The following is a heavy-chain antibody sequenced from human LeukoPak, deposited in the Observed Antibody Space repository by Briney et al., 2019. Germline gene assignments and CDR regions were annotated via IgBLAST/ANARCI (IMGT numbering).Heavy chain of an antibody. J-gene: IGHJ3*02. CDR3: ARAGSGTDAFDI. Sequence: PSQTLSLTCTVSGGSISSGGYYWGWIRQHPGKGLEWIGYIYYSGSTYYNPSLKSRVTISVDTSKNQFSLKLSSVTAADTAVYYCARAGSGTDAFDIWGQGTMVTVSS. CDR1: GGSISSGGYY. CDR2: IYYSGST. V-gene: IGHV4-31*03. D-gene: IGHD3-10*01.